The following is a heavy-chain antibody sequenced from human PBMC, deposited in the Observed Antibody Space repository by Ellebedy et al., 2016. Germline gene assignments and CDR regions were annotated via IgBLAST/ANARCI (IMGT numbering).Heavy chain of an antibody. CDR1: GFTVSGNY. V-gene: IGHV3-53*01. CDR2: LYSGGST. D-gene: IGHD1-26*01. J-gene: IGHJ4*02. Sequence: GESLKISCAASGFTVSGNYMSWVRQAPGKGLEWVSTLYSGGSTFYADSVKGRFTISRDNAKNSVYLQMNSLRAEDTAVYYCAQSGSYFDYWGQGTLVTVSS. CDR3: AQSGSYFDY.